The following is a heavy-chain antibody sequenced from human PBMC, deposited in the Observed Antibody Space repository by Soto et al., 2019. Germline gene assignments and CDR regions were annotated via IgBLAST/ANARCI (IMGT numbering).Heavy chain of an antibody. CDR3: ARYSYGYSYYYYYGMDV. V-gene: IGHV6-1*01. Sequence: SETLSLTCAISGDSVSSNSAAWNWIRQSPSRGLEWLGRTYYRSKWYNDYAVSVKSRVTINPDTSKNQFSLQLNSVTPEDTAVYYCARYSYGYSYYYYYGMDVWGQGTTVTVSS. CDR2: TYYRSKWYN. CDR1: GDSVSSNSAA. J-gene: IGHJ6*02. D-gene: IGHD5-18*01.